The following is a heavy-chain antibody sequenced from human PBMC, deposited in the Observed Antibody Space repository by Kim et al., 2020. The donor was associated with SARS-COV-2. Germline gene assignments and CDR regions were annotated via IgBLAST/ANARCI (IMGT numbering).Heavy chain of an antibody. V-gene: IGHV1-46*01. CDR3: ARDLRGAEHSPSIAAARGTNWARGGYYYYGMDV. CDR1: GYTFTSYY. CDR2: INPSGGST. D-gene: IGHD6-13*01. J-gene: IGHJ6*02. Sequence: ASVKVSCKASGYTFTSYYMHWVRQAPGQGLEWMGIINPSGGSTSYAQKFQGRVTMTRDTSTSTVYMELSSLRSEDTAVYYCARDLRGAEHSPSIAAARGTNWARGGYYYYGMDVWGQGTTVTVSS.